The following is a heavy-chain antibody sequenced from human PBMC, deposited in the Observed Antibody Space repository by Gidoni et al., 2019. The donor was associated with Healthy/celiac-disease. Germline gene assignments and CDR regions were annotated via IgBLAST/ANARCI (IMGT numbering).Heavy chain of an antibody. D-gene: IGHD2-2*01. CDR1: GFTFSSYS. J-gene: IGHJ6*03. CDR2: ISSSSSDI. V-gene: IGHV3-21*01. CDR3: ARDPSSTIHYYYYMDV. Sequence: EVQLVESGGGLVKPGGSLRLSCAASGFTFSSYSMNWVRQAPGKGLEWVSSISSSSSDIYYADSVKGRFTISRDNAKNSLYLQMNSLRAEDTAVYYCARDPSSTIHYYYYMDVWGEGTTVTVSS.